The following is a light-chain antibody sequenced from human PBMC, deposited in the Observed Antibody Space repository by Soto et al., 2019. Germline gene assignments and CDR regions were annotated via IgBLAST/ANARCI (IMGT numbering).Light chain of an antibody. V-gene: IGKV1-9*01. J-gene: IGKJ4*01. CDR3: QQLNSYLSLT. CDR1: QGISSY. Sequence: IPLTQSPSSLSASVGDRVTITCRASQGISSYLAWYQQKPEKAPKLLIYGASTLQNGVPSRFSGSGSGTDFTLTISSLQPEDFATYYCQQLNSYLSLTFGGGTKVEIK. CDR2: GAS.